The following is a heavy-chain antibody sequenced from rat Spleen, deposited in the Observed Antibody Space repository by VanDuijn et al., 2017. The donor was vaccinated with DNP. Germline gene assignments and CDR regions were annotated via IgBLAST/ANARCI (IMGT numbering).Heavy chain of an antibody. Sequence: QVHLQQSGPEVAKPGSSVKISCKASGYTFTDYFISWIRQTTGQGLEYIGYINTGSGGTNYNEKFKGKATLTVDRSSSTAFMQLSSLTPDDSAVYYCASGGDGIWFAYWGQGTLVTVSS. CDR1: GYTFTDYF. J-gene: IGHJ3*01. CDR3: ASGGDGIWFAY. CDR2: INTGSGGT. V-gene: IGHV1-43*01. D-gene: IGHD1-1*01.